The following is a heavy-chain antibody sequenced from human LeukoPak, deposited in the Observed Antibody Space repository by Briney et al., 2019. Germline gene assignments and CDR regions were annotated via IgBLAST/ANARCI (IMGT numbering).Heavy chain of an antibody. V-gene: IGHV4-30-4*01. CDR3: ARADYGGNHLDY. D-gene: IGHD4-23*01. J-gene: IGHJ4*02. CDR1: GGSISSGDYY. CDR2: IYYSGST. Sequence: SQTLSLTCTVSGGSISSGDYYWSWIRQPPGKGLEWIGYIYYSGSTYYSPSLKSRVTISVDTSKNQFSLKLSSVTAADTAVYYCARADYGGNHLDYWGQGTLVTVSS.